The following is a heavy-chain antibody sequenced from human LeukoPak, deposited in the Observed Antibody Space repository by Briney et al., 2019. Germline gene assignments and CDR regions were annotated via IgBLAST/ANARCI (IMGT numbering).Heavy chain of an antibody. D-gene: IGHD3-10*01. V-gene: IGHV3-21*01. CDR3: ARGMYYYGSGSSFDN. Sequence: SGGSLRLSRAASGFTFSSYNMNWVRQAPGKGLEWVSSISSSSSYIYYADSVKGRFTISRDNAKNSLYLQMNSLRAEDTAVYYCARGMYYYGSGSSFDNWGQGTLVTVSS. CDR1: GFTFSSYN. J-gene: IGHJ4*02. CDR2: ISSSSSYI.